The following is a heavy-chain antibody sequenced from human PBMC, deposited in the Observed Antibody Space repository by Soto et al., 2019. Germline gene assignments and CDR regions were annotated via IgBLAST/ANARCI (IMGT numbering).Heavy chain of an antibody. CDR1: GGSISSGDYY. V-gene: IGHV4-30-4*01. D-gene: IGHD3-10*01. Sequence: QVQLQESGPGLVKPSQTLSLTCTVSGGSISSGDYYWSWIRQPPGKGLEWIGYIYYSGSTYSNPSLKSRVTISEDTSKNQFSLKLSSVTAADTAVYYCAKVRMVTMVRRHFDYWGQGTLVTVSS. CDR3: AKVRMVTMVRRHFDY. CDR2: IYYSGST. J-gene: IGHJ4*02.